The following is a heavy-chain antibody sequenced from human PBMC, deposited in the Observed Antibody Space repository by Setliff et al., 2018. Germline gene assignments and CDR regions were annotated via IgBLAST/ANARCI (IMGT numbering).Heavy chain of an antibody. CDR3: ARDLGDSGSYSPGSDY. Sequence: PGGSLRLSCAASGFSFSTTSMHWVRQGPGKGLEYVAAISYIDDRAYYTDSVRGRFTISRDNSKNTLYLQMGSLRAEDMAVYYCARDLGDSGSYSPGSDYWGQGTLVTVSS. V-gene: IGHV3-64*02. D-gene: IGHD1-26*01. CDR2: ISYIDDRA. J-gene: IGHJ4*02. CDR1: GFSFSTTS.